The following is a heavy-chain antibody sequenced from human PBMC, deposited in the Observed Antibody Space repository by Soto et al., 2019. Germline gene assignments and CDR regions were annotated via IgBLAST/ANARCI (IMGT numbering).Heavy chain of an antibody. CDR3: ARGSSVYDSSGYGFDY. J-gene: IGHJ4*02. CDR1: GFTFSNYW. Sequence: SLRLSCAASGFTFSNYWMSWVRQAPGKGLEWVANIKQDGSHKFYVDSVKGRFTMSRDNGKNSLYLQMSSLRAEDTAVYYCARGSSVYDSSGYGFDYWGQGSLVTVSS. V-gene: IGHV3-7*01. CDR2: IKQDGSHK. D-gene: IGHD3-22*01.